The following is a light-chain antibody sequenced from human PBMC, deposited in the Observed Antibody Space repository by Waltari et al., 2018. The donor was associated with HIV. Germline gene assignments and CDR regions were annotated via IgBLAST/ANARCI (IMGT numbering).Light chain of an antibody. V-gene: IGKV3-15*01. J-gene: IGKJ2*01. CDR3: QQYNNWPVYT. CDR1: QSVGSN. Sequence: EIVMTQSPATLSVSPGERATLSCRASQSVGSNLAWYQQKPGQAPRLVVYAADTRATGVPARFSGSGSGTEFTLTVSSLQSEDFAVYYCQQYNNWPVYTFGQGTKLEIK. CDR2: AAD.